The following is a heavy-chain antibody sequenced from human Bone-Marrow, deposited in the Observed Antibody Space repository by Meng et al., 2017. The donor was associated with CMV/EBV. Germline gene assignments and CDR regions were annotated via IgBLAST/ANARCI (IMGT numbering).Heavy chain of an antibody. CDR1: GGSFSGYY. CDR2: INHSGST. J-gene: IGHJ5*02. Sequence: GSLRLSCAVYGGSFSGYYWSWIRQPPGKGLEWIGEINHSGSTNYNPSLKSRVTISVDTSKNQFSLKLSSVTAADTAVYYCARGTNDFWSGYRNWFDPWGHGTLVTFSS. V-gene: IGHV4-34*01. CDR3: ARGTNDFWSGYRNWFDP. D-gene: IGHD3-3*01.